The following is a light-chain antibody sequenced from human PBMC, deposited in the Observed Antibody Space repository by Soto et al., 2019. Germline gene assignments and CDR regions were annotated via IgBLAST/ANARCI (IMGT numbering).Light chain of an antibody. J-gene: IGKJ5*01. CDR2: AAS. Sequence: DIQLTQSPSFVSASVGERVTITCRASQDISRYLAWYQQKPGEAPKLLISAASTLHSGVPSRFSGSGSGTEFTLTVIYLLPEDFATYYCQQLYSYSSFGQGTRLESK. CDR1: QDISRY. V-gene: IGKV1-9*01. CDR3: QQLYSYSS.